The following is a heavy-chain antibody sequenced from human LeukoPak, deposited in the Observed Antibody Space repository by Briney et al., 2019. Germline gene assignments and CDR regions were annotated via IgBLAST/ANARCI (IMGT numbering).Heavy chain of an antibody. D-gene: IGHD6-13*01. Sequence: PGGSLRLSCAASGFTFDDYAMHWVRQAPGKGLEWVSLISWDGGSTYYADSVKGRFTISRDNNKNSLYLQMNSLRAEDTALYYCAKETAWRSGYSTSWYSNWGQGTLVTVSS. CDR3: AKETAWRSGYSTSWYSN. CDR1: GFTFDDYA. CDR2: ISWDGGST. V-gene: IGHV3-43D*03. J-gene: IGHJ4*02.